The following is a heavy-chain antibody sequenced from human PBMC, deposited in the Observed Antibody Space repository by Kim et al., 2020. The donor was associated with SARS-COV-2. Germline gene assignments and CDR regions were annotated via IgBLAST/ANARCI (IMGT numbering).Heavy chain of an antibody. CDR1: GFSLSTSGMC. CDR2: IDWDDDK. CDR3: ARTLDEYYYDSSGYRPFDY. Sequence: SGPTLVNPTQTLTLTCTFSGFSLSTSGMCVSWIRQPPGKALEWLALIDWDDDKYYSTSLKTRLTISKDTSKNQVVLTMTNMDPVDTATYYCARTLDEYYYDSSGYRPFDYWGQGTLVTVSS. D-gene: IGHD3-22*01. V-gene: IGHV2-70*01. J-gene: IGHJ4*02.